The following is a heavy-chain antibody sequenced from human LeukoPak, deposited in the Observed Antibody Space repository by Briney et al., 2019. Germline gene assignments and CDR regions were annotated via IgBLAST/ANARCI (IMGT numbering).Heavy chain of an antibody. CDR1: GYSISSGYC. CDR2: IYHSGAT. CDR3: ARAYYYDSSGYFDY. V-gene: IGHV4-38-2*01. J-gene: IGHJ4*02. D-gene: IGHD3-22*01. Sequence: SETLSLTCAVSGYSISSGYCWGWIRQPPGKGLEWFGSIYHSGATYYNPSLKSRVTISVDTSKNQFSLKLCSVTAADTAVYYCARAYYYDSSGYFDYWGQGALVTVSS.